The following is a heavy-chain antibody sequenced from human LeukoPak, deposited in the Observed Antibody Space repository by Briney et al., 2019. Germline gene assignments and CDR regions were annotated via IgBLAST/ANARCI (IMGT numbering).Heavy chain of an antibody. J-gene: IGHJ6*02. CDR3: ARGTILYCSSTSCYLGRYYYYYYGMDV. Sequence: ASVKVSCKASGYTFTSYDINWVRQATGQGLEWMGWMNPNSGNTGYAQKFQGRVTMTRNTSISTAYMELSSLRSEDTAVYYCARGTILYCSSTSCYLGRYYYYYYGMDVWGQGTTVTVSS. V-gene: IGHV1-8*01. CDR2: MNPNSGNT. CDR1: GYTFTSYD. D-gene: IGHD2-2*01.